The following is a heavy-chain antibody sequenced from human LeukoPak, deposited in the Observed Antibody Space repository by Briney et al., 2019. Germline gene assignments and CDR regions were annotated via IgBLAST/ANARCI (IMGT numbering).Heavy chain of an antibody. D-gene: IGHD3-22*01. CDR1: GYTFTGYY. J-gene: IGHJ4*02. Sequence: ASVKVSCKASGYTFTGYYMHWVRQAPGQALEWMGWINPNSGGTNYAQKFQGRVTMTRDTSISTAYMELSRLRSDDTAVYYCARGGYYYDSSGGPPDYWGQGTLVTVSS. V-gene: IGHV1-2*02. CDR2: INPNSGGT. CDR3: ARGGYYYDSSGGPPDY.